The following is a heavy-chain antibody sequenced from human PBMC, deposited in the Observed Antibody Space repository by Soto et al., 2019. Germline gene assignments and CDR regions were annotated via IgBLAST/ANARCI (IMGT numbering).Heavy chain of an antibody. CDR2: IYYSGST. CDR1: GGSISTRSYY. D-gene: IGHD3-22*01. V-gene: IGHV4-39*01. J-gene: IGHJ4*02. CDR3: ARLLYDRSGYYYFDY. Sequence: SETLSLTCTVSGGSISTRSYYWGWIRQPPGKGLEWSGSIYYSGSTYDNPSFKSRVTMSVDTPKNQLSLRLSSVTAAYTSVYYCARLLYDRSGYYYFDYWGQGTRVTVS.